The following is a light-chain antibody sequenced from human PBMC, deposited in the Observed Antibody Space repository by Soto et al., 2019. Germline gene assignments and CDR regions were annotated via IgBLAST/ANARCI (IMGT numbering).Light chain of an antibody. CDR2: AAS. J-gene: IGKJ4*01. CDR1: QSVSSY. Sequence: DIVLTQSPATLSLSPGERATLSCRASQSVSSYLAWYQHKPGQAPRLLIYAASNRATGIPARFSGSGSGTDFTLTISSLEPEDFAVYYCQQRSNWHFGGGTKVEIK. CDR3: QQRSNWH. V-gene: IGKV3-11*01.